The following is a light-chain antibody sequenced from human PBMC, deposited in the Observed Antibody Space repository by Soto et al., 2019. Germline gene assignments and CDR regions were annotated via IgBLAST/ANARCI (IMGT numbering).Light chain of an antibody. CDR1: QSVDTTF. J-gene: IGKJ1*01. V-gene: IGKV3-20*01. CDR3: QQYMSSVT. Sequence: EIVLTQSPGSLSLSPGQRATLSCRASQSVDTTFFAWYQKKPGQAPRLLIYGASKRATGIPDGFSGSGSGTGFTFIISRLEPDDFAVYYCQQYMSSVTFGQGTKVEIK. CDR2: GAS.